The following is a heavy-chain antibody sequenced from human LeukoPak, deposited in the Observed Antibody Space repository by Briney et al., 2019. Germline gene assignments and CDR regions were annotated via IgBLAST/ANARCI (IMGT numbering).Heavy chain of an antibody. CDR2: INPNSGGT. Sequence: GASVKVSCKASGYTFTGYYMHWVRQAPGQGLEWMGWINPNSGGTNYAQKFQGRVTMTRDTSISTAYMELSRLRSDDTAVYYCARGTMIVVVITTDWGQGTLVTVSS. V-gene: IGHV1-2*02. D-gene: IGHD3-22*01. J-gene: IGHJ4*02. CDR1: GYTFTGYY. CDR3: ARGTMIVVVITTD.